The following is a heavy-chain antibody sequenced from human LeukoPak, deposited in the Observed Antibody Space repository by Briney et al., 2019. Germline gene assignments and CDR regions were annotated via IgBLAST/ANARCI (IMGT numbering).Heavy chain of an antibody. Sequence: GASVKVSCKVSGYTLTELSMHWVRQAPGKGLEWMGGFDPEDGETIYAQKFQGRVTMTEDTSTDTAYMELSSLRSEDTAVYYCATTGYSSGWYYWFDPWGQGTLVTVSS. V-gene: IGHV1-24*01. J-gene: IGHJ5*02. CDR3: ATTGYSSGWYYWFDP. D-gene: IGHD6-19*01. CDR2: FDPEDGET. CDR1: GYTLTELS.